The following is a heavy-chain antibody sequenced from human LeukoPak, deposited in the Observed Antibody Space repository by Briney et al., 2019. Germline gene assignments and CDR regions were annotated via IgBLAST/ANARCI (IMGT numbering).Heavy chain of an antibody. CDR3: ARDGYDSSGYYFGAFDI. Sequence: GASVKVSCKASGGTFSSYAISWVRQAPGQGLEWMGGIIPIFGTANYAQKFQGRVTITADESTSTAYMELSSLRSEDTAVYYCARDGYDSSGYYFGAFDIWGQGTMVTVSS. J-gene: IGHJ3*02. CDR2: IIPIFGTA. V-gene: IGHV1-69*13. CDR1: GGTFSSYA. D-gene: IGHD3-22*01.